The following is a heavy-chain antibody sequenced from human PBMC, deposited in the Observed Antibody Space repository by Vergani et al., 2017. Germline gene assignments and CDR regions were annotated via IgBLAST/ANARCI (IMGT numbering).Heavy chain of an antibody. J-gene: IGHJ5*02. V-gene: IGHV4-61*02. CDR1: GGSFSTGGQS. Sequence: QVQLQESGPGLVKPSQTLSLTCTVSGGSFSTGGQSWTWLRQSAGKGLEWFGRIYTSGATNYNPSLETRVTISGDTSKNQFSLKLNSVTAADTAVYYCGRVADFYGLGSRLLDLWGQGILVTVSS. CDR3: GRVADFYGLGSRLLDL. CDR2: IYTSGAT. D-gene: IGHD3-10*01.